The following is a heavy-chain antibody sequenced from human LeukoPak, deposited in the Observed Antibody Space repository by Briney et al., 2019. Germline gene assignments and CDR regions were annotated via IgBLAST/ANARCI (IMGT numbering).Heavy chain of an antibody. D-gene: IGHD1-26*01. V-gene: IGHV3-23*01. CDR2: IGAGGTFT. J-gene: IGHJ4*02. CDR3: ARDAYSGSYYNPLDY. Sequence: PGGSLRLSCTASGFTFSSYAMNWVRQAPGKGLEWVSGIGAGGTFTYYADSVKGRFTISRDNSKNTLYLQMNSLRAEDTAVYYCARDAYSGSYYNPLDYWGQGTLVTVSS. CDR1: GFTFSSYA.